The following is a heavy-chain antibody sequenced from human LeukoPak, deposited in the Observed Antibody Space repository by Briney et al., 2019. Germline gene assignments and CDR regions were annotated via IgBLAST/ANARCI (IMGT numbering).Heavy chain of an antibody. V-gene: IGHV1-24*01. J-gene: IGHJ3*02. CDR2: LDPEDGET. CDR1: GYTLTELS. CDR3: ATRPSAGSGYYSQGRDAFDI. D-gene: IGHD3-22*01. Sequence: ASVKVSCKVSGYTLTELSMHWVRQAPGKGLEWMGGLDPEDGETIYAQKFQGRVTMTEDTSTDTAYMELSSLRSEDTAVYYCATRPSAGSGYYSQGRDAFDIWGQGTMVTVSS.